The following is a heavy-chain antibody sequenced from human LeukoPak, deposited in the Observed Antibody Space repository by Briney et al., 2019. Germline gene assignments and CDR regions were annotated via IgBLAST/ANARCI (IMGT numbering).Heavy chain of an antibody. J-gene: IGHJ4*02. D-gene: IGHD2-2*02. CDR2: INPNSGGT. Sequence: ASVKVSCKASGYTLTGYYMHWVRQAPGQGLEWMGWINPNSGGTNYAQKFQGRVTMTRDTSISTAYMELSRLRSDDTAVYYCARGGYCSSTSCYTTVYYFDYWGQGTLVTVSS. CDR3: ARGGYCSSTSCYTTVYYFDY. CDR1: GYTLTGYY. V-gene: IGHV1-2*02.